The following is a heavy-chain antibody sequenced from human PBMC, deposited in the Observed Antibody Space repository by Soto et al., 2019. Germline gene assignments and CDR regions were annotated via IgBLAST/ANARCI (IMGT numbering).Heavy chain of an antibody. V-gene: IGHV5-51*01. Sequence: GESLKISCKGSGYSFTFYWIAWVRQLPGKGLEWMGIIYPGDSDTRYSPSFQGQVTISADKSINTAYLQWSSLKASDTAMYYCARSQDWPMNYLDYWGQGNLVTVSS. J-gene: IGHJ4*02. CDR2: IYPGDSDT. D-gene: IGHD3-9*01. CDR1: GYSFTFYW. CDR3: ARSQDWPMNYLDY.